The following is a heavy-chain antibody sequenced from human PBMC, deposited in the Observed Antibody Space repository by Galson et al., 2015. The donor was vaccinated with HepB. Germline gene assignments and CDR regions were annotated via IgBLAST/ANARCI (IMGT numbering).Heavy chain of an antibody. J-gene: IGHJ1*01. D-gene: IGHD2-15*01. CDR1: GFSFSTYA. CDR2: VSGSGGSK. CDR3: VRDLSCNGGGCEYFQH. Sequence: SLRLSCAASGFSFSTYAMSWVRQAPGKGLEWVSAVSGSGGSKFHADSVKGRFTVSRDNSWNTLYLQMNSLRVEDTAVYYCVRDLSCNGGGCEYFQHWGQGTLVTVSS. V-gene: IGHV3-23*01.